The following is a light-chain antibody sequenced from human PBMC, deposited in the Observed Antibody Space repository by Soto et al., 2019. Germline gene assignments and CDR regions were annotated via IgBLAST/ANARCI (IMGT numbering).Light chain of an antibody. Sequence: DIHMTQSPSSLSASVGDRVTLTCRASQTISTFLNWYQHKPGKAPKLLIYDATNLYSGVPSRFSGSGSGTDFTLTISSLQPEDFATYSCQQSFSTPWTFGQGTKWISN. CDR1: QTISTF. J-gene: IGKJ1*01. V-gene: IGKV1-39*01. CDR3: QQSFSTPWT. CDR2: DAT.